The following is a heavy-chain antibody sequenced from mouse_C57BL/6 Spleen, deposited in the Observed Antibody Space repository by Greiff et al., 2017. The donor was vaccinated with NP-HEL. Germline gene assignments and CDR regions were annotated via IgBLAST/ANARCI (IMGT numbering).Heavy chain of an antibody. CDR2: ISYDGSN. D-gene: IGHD2-5*01. Sequence: ESGPGLVKPSQSLSLTCSVTGYSITSGYYWNWIRQFPGNKLEWMGYISYDGSNNYNPSLKNRISITRDTSKNQFFLKLNSVTTEDTATYYCAREGSNYPFAYWGQGTLVTVSA. J-gene: IGHJ3*01. V-gene: IGHV3-6*01. CDR3: AREGSNYPFAY. CDR1: GYSITSGYY.